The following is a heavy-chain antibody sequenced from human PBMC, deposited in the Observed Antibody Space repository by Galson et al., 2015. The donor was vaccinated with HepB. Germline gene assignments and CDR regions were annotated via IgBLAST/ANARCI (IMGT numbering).Heavy chain of an antibody. CDR1: GYTFTGYY. V-gene: IGHV1-2*04. Sequence: SVKVSCKASGYTFTGYYMHWVRQAPGQGLEWMGWINPNSGGTNYAQKFQGWVTMTRDTSISTAYMELSRLRPDDTAVYYCAREGTTGTTIPDYYYGMDVWGQGTTVTVSS. CDR2: INPNSGGT. CDR3: AREGTTGTTIPDYYYGMDV. J-gene: IGHJ6*02. D-gene: IGHD1-1*01.